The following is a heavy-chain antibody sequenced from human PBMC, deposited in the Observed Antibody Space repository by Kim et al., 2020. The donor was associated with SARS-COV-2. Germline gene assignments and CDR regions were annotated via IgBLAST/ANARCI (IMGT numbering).Heavy chain of an antibody. CDR2: ISADESNK. CDR1: GFTFGSAH. D-gene: IGHD6-19*01. V-gene: IGHV3-30*03. Sequence: GGSLRLSCAGSGFTFGSAHMHWVRQAPGKGLEWVALISADESNKDYVDSVKGRFTVSRDNSQNTLFLQIDSLTAEDTAVYYCAREGHSSGPAGTFDNWG. CDR3: AREGHSSGPAGTFDN. J-gene: IGHJ4*01.